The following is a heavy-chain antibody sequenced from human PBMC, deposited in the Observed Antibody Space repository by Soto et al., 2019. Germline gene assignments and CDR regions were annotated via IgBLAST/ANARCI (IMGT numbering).Heavy chain of an antibody. D-gene: IGHD1-26*01. V-gene: IGHV4-31*03. CDR2: IYYSGST. Sequence: QVQLQESGPGLVKPSQTLSLTCTVSGGSISSGGYYWSWIRQHPGKGLEWIGYIYYSGSTYYNPSLKRRVTISVDKSKDQFPLKLSSVTAADTAVYYCAREGGIVGATAADYWGQGTLVTVSS. CDR1: GGSISSGGYY. CDR3: AREGGIVGATAADY. J-gene: IGHJ4*02.